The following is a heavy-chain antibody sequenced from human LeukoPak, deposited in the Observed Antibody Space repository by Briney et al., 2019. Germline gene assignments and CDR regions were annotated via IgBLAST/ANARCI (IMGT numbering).Heavy chain of an antibody. CDR3: ASGYGDFDY. CDR1: GFTFSGYA. Sequence: PGGSLRLSCAASGFTFSGYAMSWVRQAPGKGLEWVSAISGSGGSTYYADSVKGRFTISRDNAKNSLYLQMNSLRAEDTAVYYCASGYGDFDYWGQGTLVTVSS. V-gene: IGHV3-23*01. CDR2: ISGSGGST. D-gene: IGHD4-17*01. J-gene: IGHJ4*02.